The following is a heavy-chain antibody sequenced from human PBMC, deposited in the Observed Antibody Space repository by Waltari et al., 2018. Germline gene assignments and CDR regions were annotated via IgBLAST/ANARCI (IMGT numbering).Heavy chain of an antibody. J-gene: IGHJ4*02. CDR3: ARGPGIAVADHSPDFDY. V-gene: IGHV1-69*01. Sequence: QVQLVQSGAEVKKPGSSVKVSCKASGGTFSSYAISWVRQAPGQGLEWMGWSIPIFGTANYAQKFQGRVTITADESTSTAYMELGSLRAEDTAVYYCARGPGIAVADHSPDFDYWGQGTLVTVSS. CDR2: SIPIFGTA. CDR1: GGTFSSYA. D-gene: IGHD6-19*01.